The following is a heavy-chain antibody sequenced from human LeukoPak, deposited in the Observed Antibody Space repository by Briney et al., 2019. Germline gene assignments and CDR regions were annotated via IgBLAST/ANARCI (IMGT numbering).Heavy chain of an antibody. CDR2: ISYDGSNK. D-gene: IGHD1-26*01. CDR3: ARAVGSGSYRGLGY. Sequence: GRSLRLSCAASGFTFSSYAMHWVRQAPGKGLEWVAVISYDGSNKYYADSVKGRFTISRDNSKNTLYLQMNSLRAEDTAVYYCARAVGSGSYRGLGYWGQGTLVAVSS. J-gene: IGHJ4*02. V-gene: IGHV3-30-3*01. CDR1: GFTFSSYA.